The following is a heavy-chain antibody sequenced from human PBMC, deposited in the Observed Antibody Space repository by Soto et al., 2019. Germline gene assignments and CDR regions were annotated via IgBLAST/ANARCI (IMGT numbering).Heavy chain of an antibody. CDR1: GDTLSSRSYY. V-gene: IGHV4-31*03. D-gene: IGHD3-3*01. CDR2: IYYSGST. Sequence: PSDTLSVTCTVSGDTLSSRSYYSGWLNMHPAEGLEWIGNIYYSGSTSYNPSLKSRVTISVDTSKHQFSLKLSSVTAADTAVYYCARDRDYDFWSGYSDYYYMDVWGKGTTVTVSS. CDR3: ARDRDYDFWSGYSDYYYMDV. J-gene: IGHJ6*03.